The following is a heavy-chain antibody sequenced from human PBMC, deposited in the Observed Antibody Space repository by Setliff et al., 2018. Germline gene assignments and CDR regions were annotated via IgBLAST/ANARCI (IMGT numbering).Heavy chain of an antibody. V-gene: IGHV1-69*11. J-gene: IGHJ3*02. CDR1: GGSFSRYA. D-gene: IGHD3-16*01. Sequence: SVKVSCKVSGGSFSRYAISWVRQAPGQGPEWLGRIIPVLDTTDYSPKFQDRLTITADEPPRTVNMELHSLRSEDTALYYCARGVVNWAAFNIWGQGTMVTVSS. CDR2: IIPVLDTT. CDR3: ARGVVNWAAFNI.